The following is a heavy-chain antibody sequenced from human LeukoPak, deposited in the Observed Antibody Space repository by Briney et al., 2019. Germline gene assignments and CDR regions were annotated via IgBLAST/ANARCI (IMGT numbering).Heavy chain of an antibody. J-gene: IGHJ4*02. CDR3: ASMYSYRYYFDY. V-gene: IGHV4-39*07. Sequence: PSETLSLTCTVSGGSISSSSYYWGWIRQPPGKGLEWIGSIYYSGSTYYNPSLKSRVTISVDTSKNQFSLKLSSVTAADTAVYYCASMYSYRYYFDYWGQGTLVTVSS. CDR2: IYYSGST. D-gene: IGHD5-18*01. CDR1: GGSISSSSYY.